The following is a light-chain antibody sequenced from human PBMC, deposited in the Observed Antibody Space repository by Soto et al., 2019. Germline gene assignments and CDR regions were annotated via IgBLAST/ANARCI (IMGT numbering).Light chain of an antibody. J-gene: IGKJ5*01. CDR2: SAS. CDR3: QQYNNWPT. V-gene: IGKV1-27*01. Sequence: DIQMTQSPSSLSASVGDSVTITFRASQVINNYLAWYRQKPGKVPVLLIYSASTLKSGVPSRFSGRGAGTEFTLTISSLQSEDFAVYYCQQYNNWPTFGQGTRLEIK. CDR1: QVINNY.